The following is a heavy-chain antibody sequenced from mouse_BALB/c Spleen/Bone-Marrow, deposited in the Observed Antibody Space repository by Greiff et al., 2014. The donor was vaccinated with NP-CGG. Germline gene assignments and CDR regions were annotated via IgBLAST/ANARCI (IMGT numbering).Heavy chain of an antibody. CDR2: IDPFNGVT. CDR3: ARRVITTGPGFAY. J-gene: IGHJ3*01. Sequence: EVQLQQSGPELMKPGASVKISCKASGYSFTSYYIHWVKQNHGKSLEWIGYIDPFNGVTIYNQKFKGKATLTADKSSSTAYMHLSSLTSEDSSVYYWARRVITTGPGFAYWGQGTLVTVSA. CDR1: GYSFTSYY. V-gene: IGHV1-28*01. D-gene: IGHD2-4*01.